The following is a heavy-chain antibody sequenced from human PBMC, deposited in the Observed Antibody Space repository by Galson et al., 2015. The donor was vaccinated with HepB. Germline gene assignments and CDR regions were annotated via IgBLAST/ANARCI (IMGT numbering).Heavy chain of an antibody. V-gene: IGHV1-69*02. CDR1: GGTFSSYT. J-gene: IGHJ4*02. CDR2: IIPILGIA. CDR3: ARVGDYGDRGDY. D-gene: IGHD4-17*01. Sequence: SVKVSCKASGGTFSSYTISWVRQAPGQGLEWMGRIIPILGIANYAQKFQGRVTITADKSTSTAYMELSSLRSEDTAVYYCARVGDYGDRGDYWGQGTLVTVSS.